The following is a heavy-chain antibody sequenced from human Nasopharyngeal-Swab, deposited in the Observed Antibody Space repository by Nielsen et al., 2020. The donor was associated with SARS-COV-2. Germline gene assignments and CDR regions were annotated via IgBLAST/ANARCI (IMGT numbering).Heavy chain of an antibody. CDR1: GGSISTYY. J-gene: IGHJ3*02. Sequence: SETLSLTCAVSGGSISTYYCNWIRQPPGKGLEWIGYLSSTGSTNYNPSLKSRVIISLDTSKNQFSLNLSSVTAADTAVYYCARGFISSSLSAFDIWSQGTMVTVS. D-gene: IGHD3-16*02. CDR2: LSSTGST. CDR3: ARGFISSSLSAFDI. V-gene: IGHV4-59*13.